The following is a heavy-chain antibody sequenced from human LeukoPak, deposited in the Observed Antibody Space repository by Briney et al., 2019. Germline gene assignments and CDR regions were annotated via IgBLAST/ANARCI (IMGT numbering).Heavy chain of an antibody. D-gene: IGHD4-17*01. CDR2: IYDTGST. V-gene: IGHV4-38-2*01. CDR3: ARRRDSGDYTFDS. CDR1: GYSFSSGYR. Sequence: SETLSLTCAVSGYSFSSGYRWAWIRQPPGKGLEWIGTIYDTGSTDYNPSLKSRVTISIDMSKNQLSLELNSVTAADTAVYYCARRRDSGDYTFDSWGQGTLVTVSS. J-gene: IGHJ4*02.